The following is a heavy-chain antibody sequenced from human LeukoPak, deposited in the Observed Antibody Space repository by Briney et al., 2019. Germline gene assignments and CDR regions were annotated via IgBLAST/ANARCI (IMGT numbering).Heavy chain of an antibody. Sequence: SETLSLTCSVSGDSISLSFYYWGWIRQPPGKGLEWIGSIYYSGSTYYNPSLKSRVTISVDTSKNQFSLKLSSVTAADTAVYYCARGRTQWLVLDYWGQGTLVTVSS. CDR3: ARGRTQWLVLDY. V-gene: IGHV4-39*01. CDR2: IYYSGST. J-gene: IGHJ4*02. CDR1: GDSISLSFYY. D-gene: IGHD6-19*01.